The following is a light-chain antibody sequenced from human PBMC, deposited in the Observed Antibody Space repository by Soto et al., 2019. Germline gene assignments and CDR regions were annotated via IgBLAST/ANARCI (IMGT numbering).Light chain of an antibody. V-gene: IGLV2-14*01. J-gene: IGLJ1*01. Sequence: QSALTQPASVSGSPGQSITISCTGTSXDVGAYNHVSWYQHHPGKAPKLMIYDVSNRPSGVSNRFSGSKSGYTASLTISGLLAEDEAAYYCNSHTISNTRVFGTGTKVT. CDR1: SXDVGAYNH. CDR3: NSHTISNTRV. CDR2: DVS.